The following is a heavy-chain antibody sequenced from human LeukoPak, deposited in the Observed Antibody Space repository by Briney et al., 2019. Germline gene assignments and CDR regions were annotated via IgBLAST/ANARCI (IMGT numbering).Heavy chain of an antibody. J-gene: IGHJ4*02. CDR2: ISYDGSNK. Sequence: GGSLRLSCAASGFTFSSYSMNWVRQAPGKGLEWVAVISYDGSNKYYADSVKGRFTISRDNSKNTLYLQMNSLRAEDTAVYYCARDRSPFGDPEYYFDYWGQGTLVTVSS. V-gene: IGHV3-30*03. D-gene: IGHD3-10*01. CDR3: ARDRSPFGDPEYYFDY. CDR1: GFTFSSYS.